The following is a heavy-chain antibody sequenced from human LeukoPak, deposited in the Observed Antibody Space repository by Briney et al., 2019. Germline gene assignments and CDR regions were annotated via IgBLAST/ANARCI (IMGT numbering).Heavy chain of an antibody. V-gene: IGHV1-69*04. J-gene: IGHJ5*02. D-gene: IGHD2-15*01. CDR2: IIPILGIA. Sequence: SVKVFCKASGGTFSSYAISWVRQAPGRGLEWMGRIIPILGIANYAQKFQGRVTITADKSTSTAYMELSSLRSEDTAVYYCARDYGRYCSGGSCYSSLTRFDPWGQGTLVTVSS. CDR1: GGTFSSYA. CDR3: ARDYGRYCSGGSCYSSLTRFDP.